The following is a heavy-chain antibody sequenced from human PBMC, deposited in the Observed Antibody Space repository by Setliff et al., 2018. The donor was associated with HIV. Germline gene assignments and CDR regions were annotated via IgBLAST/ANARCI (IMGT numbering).Heavy chain of an antibody. CDR3: ARVKGLRVRNWNDRPNASDL. CDR2: IYPSGGST. Sequence: ASVKVSCKASGYTFTSYFIQRVRQAPGQGLEWMGIIYPSGGSTTYAPKFQGRVTMTRDTSTSTVYMDLSGLRSDDTAVYYCARVKGLRVRNWNDRPNASDLWGQGTMVTVSS. D-gene: IGHD1-1*01. J-gene: IGHJ3*01. CDR1: GYTFTSYF. V-gene: IGHV1-46*01.